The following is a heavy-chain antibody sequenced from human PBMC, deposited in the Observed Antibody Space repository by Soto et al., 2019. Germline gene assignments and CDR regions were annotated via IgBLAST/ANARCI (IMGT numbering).Heavy chain of an antibody. CDR3: TRDRSYGDPYYFDY. V-gene: IGHV3-49*03. CDR2: IRSKAYGGTT. D-gene: IGHD4-17*01. Sequence: AGGSLRLSCTASGFTFGDYAMSWFRQAPGKGLEWVGFIRSKAYGGTTEYAASVKGRFTISRDDSKSIAYLQMNSLKTEDTAVYYCTRDRSYGDPYYFDYWGQGTLVTVSS. J-gene: IGHJ4*02. CDR1: GFTFGDYA.